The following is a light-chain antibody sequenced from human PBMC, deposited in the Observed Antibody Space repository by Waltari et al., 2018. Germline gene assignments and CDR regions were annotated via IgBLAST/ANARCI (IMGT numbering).Light chain of an antibody. CDR3: AVWDDSLNGCV. Sequence: QSVLTQPPSASGTPGQRVTISCSGGSSNIGSNTVTWYPQPPRTAPKLLIFSHNQRPSGVPDRFSGSQSGTSASLSISGLQSEDEADYYCAVWDDSLNGCVFGTGTKVTVL. CDR2: SHN. CDR1: SSNIGSNT. J-gene: IGLJ1*01. V-gene: IGLV1-44*01.